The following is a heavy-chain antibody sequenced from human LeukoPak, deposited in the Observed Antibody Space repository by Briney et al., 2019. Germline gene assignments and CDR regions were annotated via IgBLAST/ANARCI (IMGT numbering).Heavy chain of an antibody. J-gene: IGHJ4*02. CDR3: AKPVRGVIPKYYFDY. V-gene: IGHV3-23*01. CDR2: ISGRGGST. CDR1: GFTFSSYA. Sequence: PGGSLRLSCAASGFTFSSYAMSWVPQAPGKGLEWVSAISGRGGSTYYADSVKGRFTISRDNSKNTLYLQMNSLRAEDTAVYYCAKPVRGVIPKYYFDYWGQGTLVTVSS. D-gene: IGHD3-10*01.